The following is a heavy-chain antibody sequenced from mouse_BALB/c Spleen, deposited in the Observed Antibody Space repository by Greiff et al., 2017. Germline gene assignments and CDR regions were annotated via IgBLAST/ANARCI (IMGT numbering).Heavy chain of an antibody. J-gene: IGHJ2*01. CDR1: GYTFTSYW. CDR3: TRVPVVGDYFDY. D-gene: IGHD1-1*01. Sequence: EVQLQESGTVLARPGASVKMSCKASGYTFTSYWMHWVKQRPGQGLEWIGAIYPGNSDTSYNQKFKGKAKLTAVTSTSTAYMELSSLTNEDSAVYYCTRVPVVGDYFDYWGQGTTLTVSS. CDR2: IYPGNSDT. V-gene: IGHV1-5*01.